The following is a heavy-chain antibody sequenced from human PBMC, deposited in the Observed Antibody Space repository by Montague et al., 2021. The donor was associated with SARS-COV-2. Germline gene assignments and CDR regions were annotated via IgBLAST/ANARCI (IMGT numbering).Heavy chain of an antibody. D-gene: IGHD4-17*01. CDR3: ARDSFGDSDDYEGWFDP. J-gene: IGHJ5*02. CDR2: INPDGGHT. V-gene: IGHV3-74*01. CDR1: GFSFSGDW. Sequence: SLRLSCAASGFSFSGDWMHWVRQASGKGPVWVARINPDGGHTDYADFAKGRFTISRDNSKNTLSLQMISLRLEDTALYYCARDSFGDSDDYEGWFDPWGQGTLVTVSS.